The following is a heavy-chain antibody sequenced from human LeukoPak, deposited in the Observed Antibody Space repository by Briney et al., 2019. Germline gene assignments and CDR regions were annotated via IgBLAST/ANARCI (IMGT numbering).Heavy chain of an antibody. CDR2: IHYSGNT. CDR3: ARGGFLDPFDP. CDR1: GGSISNYY. J-gene: IGHJ5*02. Sequence: SETLSLTCTLSGGSISNYYWNWMRQPPGKGLEWIGYIHYSGNTKYNPSLKSRVTISVDTSKNQFSPKLSSVTAADTAVYYCARGGFLDPFDPWGQGTLVTVSS. D-gene: IGHD1-1*01. V-gene: IGHV4-59*01.